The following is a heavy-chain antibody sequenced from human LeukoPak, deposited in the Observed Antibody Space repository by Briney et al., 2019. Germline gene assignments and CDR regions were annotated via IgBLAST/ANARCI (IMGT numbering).Heavy chain of an antibody. Sequence: GGSLRLSCAASGFTFSTYSMNWVRQAPGKGLEWVSYISSSSSTIYYADSVKGRFTISRDNAKNSLYLQMNSLRAEDTAVYYCAEVSETYWYFDLWGRGTLVTVSS. CDR2: ISSSSSTI. V-gene: IGHV3-48*01. CDR1: GFTFSTYS. D-gene: IGHD6-6*01. J-gene: IGHJ2*01. CDR3: AEVSETYWYFDL.